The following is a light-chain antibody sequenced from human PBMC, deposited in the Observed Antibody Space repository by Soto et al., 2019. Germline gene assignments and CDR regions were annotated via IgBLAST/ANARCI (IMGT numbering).Light chain of an antibody. CDR2: DAS. CDR1: QSISGW. Sequence: DIRMTQSPSTLSASVGDRVTITCRASQSISGWLAWYQQRPGKAPKLLIYDASRLESGVPTRFSGSESGTEFTLAISNLQPDDSATYYCQQYKSMYTFGQGTRLEIK. CDR3: QQYKSMYT. J-gene: IGKJ5*01. V-gene: IGKV1-5*01.